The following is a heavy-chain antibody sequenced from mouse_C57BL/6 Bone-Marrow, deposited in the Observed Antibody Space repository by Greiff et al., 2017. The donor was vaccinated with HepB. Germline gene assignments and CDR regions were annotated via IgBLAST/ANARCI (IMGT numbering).Heavy chain of an antibody. V-gene: IGHV5-15*04. CDR2: ISNLAYSI. J-gene: IGHJ4*01. CDR3: ARRGSRGYYAMDY. Sequence: EVKLMESGGGLVQPGGSLKLSCAASGFTFSDYGMAWVRQAPRKGPEWVAFISNLAYSIYYADTVTGPFTISRENAKNTLYLEMSRLRSEDTAMYYCARRGSRGYYAMDYWGQGTSVTVSS. D-gene: IGHD1-1*01. CDR1: GFTFSDYG.